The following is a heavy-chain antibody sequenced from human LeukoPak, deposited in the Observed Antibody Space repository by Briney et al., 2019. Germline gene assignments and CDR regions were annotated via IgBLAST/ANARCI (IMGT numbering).Heavy chain of an antibody. CDR2: ISDSGST. J-gene: IGHJ4*02. CDR3: ARGPDSSGYYYFDY. D-gene: IGHD3-22*01. V-gene: IGHV4-59*08. Sequence: SETLSLTCVVSGGSLSTHHWSWIRQSPGRGLEWIGYISDSGSTNYNPSLKSRVTISVDTSKNQFSLKLSSVTAADTAVYFCARGPDSSGYYYFDYWGQGTLVTVSS. CDR1: GGSLSTHH.